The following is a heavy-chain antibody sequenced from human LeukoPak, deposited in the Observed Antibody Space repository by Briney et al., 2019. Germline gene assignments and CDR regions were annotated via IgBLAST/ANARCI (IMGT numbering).Heavy chain of an antibody. CDR3: VRDLRFIGGSDWFDP. CDR1: GFLFSDYT. J-gene: IGHJ5*02. Sequence: GGSLGLSCEASGFLFSDYTMNWVRQAPGKGLEWVSSVSYSGTYTFYADSVTGRFTISRDNAKNSLYLQMDNLRVDDSALYYCVRDLRFIGGSDWFDPWGQGTQVIVSS. CDR2: VSYSGTYT. V-gene: IGHV3-21*01. D-gene: IGHD3-3*01.